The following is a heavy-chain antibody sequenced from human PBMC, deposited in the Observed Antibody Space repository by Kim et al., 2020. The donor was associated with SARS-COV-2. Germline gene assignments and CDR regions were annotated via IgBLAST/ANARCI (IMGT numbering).Heavy chain of an antibody. J-gene: IGHJ6*02. CDR3: AREVRYEGYGWQQLPPYYYYGMDV. D-gene: IGHD6-13*01. Sequence: GGSLRLSCAASGFTFSSYAMHWVRQAPGKGLEWVAVISYDGSNKYYADSVKGRFTISRDNSKNTLYLQMNSLRAEDTAVYYCAREVRYEGYGWQQLPPYYYYGMDVWGQGTTVTVSS. CDR1: GFTFSSYA. CDR2: ISYDGSNK. V-gene: IGHV3-30-3*01.